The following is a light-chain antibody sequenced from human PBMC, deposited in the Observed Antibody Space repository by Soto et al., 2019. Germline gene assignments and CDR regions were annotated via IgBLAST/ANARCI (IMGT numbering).Light chain of an antibody. V-gene: IGKV3-20*01. CDR3: QRDGSSPNT. CDR1: QIFSSSS. Sequence: EIVLTQSPGTLSLSPGERATLSCRASQIFSSSSLAWYQQKPGQAPRLLIYGASSRPTGIPDGFSGSGSGTGLTLTISRQEAEESAVYYRQRDGSSPNTSGQGTKLEI. J-gene: IGKJ2*01. CDR2: GAS.